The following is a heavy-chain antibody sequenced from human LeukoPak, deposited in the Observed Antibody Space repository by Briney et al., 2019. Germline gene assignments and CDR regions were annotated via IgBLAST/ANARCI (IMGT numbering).Heavy chain of an antibody. Sequence: SETLSLTCGVYGESFGDHYWTWIRQAPGKGLEWIGEIRHSGTTNYNPSLKSRVTMSVDKSKNQFSLQLTSVTAADTAIYYCARVIATGWRQNDYWGQGTLVTVSS. CDR3: ARVIATGWRQNDY. V-gene: IGHV4-34*01. D-gene: IGHD6-19*01. CDR1: GESFGDHY. CDR2: IRHSGTT. J-gene: IGHJ4*02.